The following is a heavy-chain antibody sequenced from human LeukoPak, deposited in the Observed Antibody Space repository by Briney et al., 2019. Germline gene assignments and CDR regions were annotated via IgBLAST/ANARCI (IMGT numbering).Heavy chain of an antibody. J-gene: IGHJ3*02. CDR3: VRVRDGYNDAYDI. Sequence: GASVKVSCKASGYTFTSYYMHWVRQAPGQGLEWMGIINPSGGSTSYAQKFRGRVTMTRDTSTSTVYMELSSLRSEDTAVYYCVRVRDGYNDAYDIWGQGTMVTVPS. CDR1: GYTFTSYY. D-gene: IGHD5-24*01. CDR2: INPSGGST. V-gene: IGHV1-46*01.